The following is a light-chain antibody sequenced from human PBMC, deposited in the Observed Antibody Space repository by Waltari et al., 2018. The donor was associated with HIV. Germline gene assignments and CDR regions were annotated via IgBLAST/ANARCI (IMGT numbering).Light chain of an antibody. Sequence: DIVMTQSPDSLAVSLGERATINCNSSQSVLFTSNNKKYLAWYQQKPGQPPKLLIYWASTRESGVPDRFSGSGSGTHFTLTVSSLLPEDVAVYYCQQYFSTPITFGQGTRLEIK. CDR1: QSVLFTSNNKKY. CDR3: QQYFSTPIT. J-gene: IGKJ5*01. V-gene: IGKV4-1*01. CDR2: WAS.